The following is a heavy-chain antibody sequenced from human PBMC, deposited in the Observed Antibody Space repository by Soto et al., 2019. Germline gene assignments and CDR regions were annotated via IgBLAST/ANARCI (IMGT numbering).Heavy chain of an antibody. Sequence: EVQLVESGGGLVKPGGSLRLSCAASGFTFSNAWMSWVRQAPGKGLEWVGCIKSKTDGGTTDYAAPVKGRFTISRDDSKNTLYLQMNSLKTEDTAVYYCTTGDDILTGYSFDYWGQGTLVTVSS. CDR1: GFTFSNAW. J-gene: IGHJ4*02. D-gene: IGHD3-9*01. CDR3: TTGDDILTGYSFDY. CDR2: IKSKTDGGTT. V-gene: IGHV3-15*01.